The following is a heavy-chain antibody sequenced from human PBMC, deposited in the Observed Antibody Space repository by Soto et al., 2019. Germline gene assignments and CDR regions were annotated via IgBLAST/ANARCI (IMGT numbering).Heavy chain of an antibody. CDR1: GFTFSDEN. D-gene: IGHD2-2*01. CDR3: ARDSDCHSTSCFFPPHV. J-gene: IGHJ6*02. CDR2: ISGGGSYI. Sequence: GGSLRLSCSASGFTFSDENMSWVRQVPGKGLEWVSGISGGGSYIFYADSVQGRFSISRDNAKNSLFLEMNSLRVEDTAVYYRARDSDCHSTSCFFPPHVWGQGTTVTVS. V-gene: IGHV3-21*06.